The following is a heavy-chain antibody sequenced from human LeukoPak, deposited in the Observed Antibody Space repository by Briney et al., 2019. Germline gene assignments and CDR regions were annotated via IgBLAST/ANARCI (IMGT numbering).Heavy chain of an antibody. D-gene: IGHD3-16*02. Sequence: SETLSLTCAVYGGSFSGYYWSWIRQPPGKGLEWIGEINHSGSTNYNPSLKSRVTISVDTSKNQFSLKLSSVTAADTAVYYCGRDVSYYDYVWGSYRYNGVFFDYGGQGPLVTVSS. CDR3: GRDVSYYDYVWGSYRYNGVFFDY. J-gene: IGHJ4*02. CDR1: GGSFSGYY. CDR2: INHSGST. V-gene: IGHV4-34*01.